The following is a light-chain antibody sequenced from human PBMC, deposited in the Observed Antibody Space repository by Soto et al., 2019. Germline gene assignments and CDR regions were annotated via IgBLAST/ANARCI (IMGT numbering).Light chain of an antibody. CDR1: QSINIY. Sequence: IQLTHSPSSLSASVGDRVTVTCRASQSINIYLNWYQQKTGKAPTLLIYGASTLHSGVPSRISGGGSRTDLTLTISSLQTEDFATYSCQQSYRSPYTFGQGTKLQIK. CDR3: QQSYRSPYT. J-gene: IGKJ2*01. CDR2: GAS. V-gene: IGKV1-39*01.